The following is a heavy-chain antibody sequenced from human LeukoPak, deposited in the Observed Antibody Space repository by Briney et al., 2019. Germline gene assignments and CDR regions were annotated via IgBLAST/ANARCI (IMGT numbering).Heavy chain of an antibody. D-gene: IGHD3-3*01. CDR2: INPNSGGT. CDR3: ATSVGTSGPELDY. V-gene: IGHV1-2*02. Sequence: ASVKVSCEASGYTFTDYFMHWVRQAPGHGLEWVGWINPNSGGTIYAQKFQGRVTMTRDTSISTAYMELSRMTSDDTAVYYCATSVGTSGPELDYWGQGTLVTVSS. CDR1: GYTFTDYF. J-gene: IGHJ4*02.